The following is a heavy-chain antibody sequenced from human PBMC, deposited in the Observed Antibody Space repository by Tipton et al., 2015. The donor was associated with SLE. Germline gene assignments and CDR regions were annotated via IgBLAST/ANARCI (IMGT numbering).Heavy chain of an antibody. J-gene: IGHJ4*01. D-gene: IGHD3-10*01. Sequence: TLSLTCTVYCGSLSGYWWCWIRQSPGKGLEWIGEIYPTGRTDYNPSPMSRVTISVDTSQNQFSLRLTSVTAADTAVYYCARGAKERITLVRVRPYYFDYWGQGSLVTVSS. CDR2: IYPTGRT. V-gene: IGHV4-34*01. CDR3: ARGAKERITLVRVRPYYFDY. CDR1: CGSLSGYW.